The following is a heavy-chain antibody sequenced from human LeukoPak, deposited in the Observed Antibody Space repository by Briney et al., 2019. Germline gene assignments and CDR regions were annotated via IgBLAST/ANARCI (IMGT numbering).Heavy chain of an antibody. J-gene: IGHJ4*02. Sequence: GGSLSLSCAASGFTFSIYNMNWVRQAPGRGLEWVSSISSSSSYIYYADSVKGRFTISRDNAKNSLYLQMNSLRAEDTAVYYCARLTTTVTTPFDYWGQGTLVTVSS. CDR3: ARLTTTVTTPFDY. CDR2: ISSSSSYI. D-gene: IGHD4-17*01. CDR1: GFTFSIYN. V-gene: IGHV3-21*01.